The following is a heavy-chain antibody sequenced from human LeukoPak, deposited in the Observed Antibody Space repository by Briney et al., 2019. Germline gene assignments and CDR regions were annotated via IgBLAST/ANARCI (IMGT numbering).Heavy chain of an antibody. D-gene: IGHD3-10*01. CDR2: ISSGSSTI. CDR1: GFTFSSYS. Sequence: GGSLRLSFAASGFTFSSYSMNWVRQAPGKGLEWVSYISSGSSTIYYADSVKGRFTISRDNAKNSLYLQMNSLRAEDTAVYYCARVATMVRGVLGYWGQGTLVTVSS. CDR3: ARVATMVRGVLGY. V-gene: IGHV3-48*04. J-gene: IGHJ4*02.